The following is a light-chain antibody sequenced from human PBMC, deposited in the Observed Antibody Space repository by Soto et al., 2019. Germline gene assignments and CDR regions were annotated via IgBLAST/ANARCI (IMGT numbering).Light chain of an antibody. Sequence: NVLTQSPATLALSPGERATRSCGASQSVSSTYFAWYQQKPGQAPRLLIYAASTRATGIPVRFSGSGSETEFTLTIRSLQSEDSAVYYCHQDNNWPWTFGQGTKVDIK. V-gene: IGKV3-15*01. CDR2: AAS. CDR1: QSVSSTY. J-gene: IGKJ1*01. CDR3: HQDNNWPWT.